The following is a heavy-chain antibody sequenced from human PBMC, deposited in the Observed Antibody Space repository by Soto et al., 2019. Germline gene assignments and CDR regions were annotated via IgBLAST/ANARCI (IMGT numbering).Heavy chain of an antibody. CDR1: GFTFSTFD. CDR2: IGTLSDT. D-gene: IGHD3-16*01. Sequence: VGSLRLSCAGSGFTFSTFDIHWVRQAPGKGLEWVSGIGTLSDTFYAASVQGRFTISRQNAKSSVYLQMNSLRAGDTAFYYCARGRSFSYDSTPPPMFDPWGQGTLVTVSS. CDR3: ARGRSFSYDSTPPPMFDP. J-gene: IGHJ5*02. V-gene: IGHV3-13*01.